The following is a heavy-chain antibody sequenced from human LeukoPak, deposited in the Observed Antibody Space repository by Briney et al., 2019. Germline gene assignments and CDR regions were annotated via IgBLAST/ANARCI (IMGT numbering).Heavy chain of an antibody. D-gene: IGHD1-26*01. CDR2: INWNGGST. V-gene: IGHV3-20*04. CDR1: GFTFSSYA. CDR3: AREAGAISNYYYYMDV. J-gene: IGHJ6*03. Sequence: GGSLRLSCAASGFTFSSYAMHWVRQAPGKGLEWVSGINWNGGSTGYADSVKGRFTISRDNAKNSLYLQMNSLRAEDTALYYCAREAGAISNYYYYMDVWGKGTTVTVSS.